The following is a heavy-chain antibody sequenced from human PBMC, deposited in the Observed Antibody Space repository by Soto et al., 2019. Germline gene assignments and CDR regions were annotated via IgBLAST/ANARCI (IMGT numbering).Heavy chain of an antibody. J-gene: IGHJ6*02. V-gene: IGHV6-1*01. CDR3: ARAHPNYDFWSGYSVGYDYYGMDV. Sequence: PSQTLSLTCAISGVSVSSNSAVWDWIRQSPSRGLEWLGRTYYRSKWYNDYAVSVKSRITINPDTSKNQFSLQLNSVTPEDTAVYYCARAHPNYDFWSGYSVGYDYYGMDVWGQGTTVTVSS. D-gene: IGHD3-3*01. CDR2: TYYRSKWYN. CDR1: GVSVSSNSAV.